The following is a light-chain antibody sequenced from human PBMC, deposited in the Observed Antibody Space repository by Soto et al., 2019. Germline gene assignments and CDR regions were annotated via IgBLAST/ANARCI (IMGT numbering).Light chain of an antibody. CDR3: QHRHSYPIT. CDR2: SAS. CDR1: QYIPSF. V-gene: IGKV1-9*01. Sequence: DIQLTQSPSFLSASVGDRVTITCRASQYIPSFLAWYQQKPGKAPELLIHSASTLHSGVPSRFSGSGSGTEFTLTISSLQPEDFATYYCQHRHSYPITFGQGTRLEIK. J-gene: IGKJ5*01.